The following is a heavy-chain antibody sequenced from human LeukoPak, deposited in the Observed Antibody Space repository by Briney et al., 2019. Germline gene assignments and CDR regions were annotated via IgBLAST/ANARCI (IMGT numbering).Heavy chain of an antibody. CDR2: IYYSKNT. CDR1: GGSISSYY. J-gene: IGHJ4*02. CDR3: VSPRGFSYGYFDY. Sequence: PSETLSLTCTVSGGSISSYYWNWIRQPPGKGLEWIGSIYYSKNTYYNPSLKSRVTISADTSKNQFSLTLGSVSATDTAVYYCVSPRGFSYGYFDYWGQGTLVTVSS. V-gene: IGHV4-59*05. D-gene: IGHD5-18*01.